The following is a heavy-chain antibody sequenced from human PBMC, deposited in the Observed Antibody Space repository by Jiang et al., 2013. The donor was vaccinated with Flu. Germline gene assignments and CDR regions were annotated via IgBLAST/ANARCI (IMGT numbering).Heavy chain of an antibody. CDR1: GDSIGSSSYY. D-gene: IGHD3-22*01. Sequence: GSGLVKPSETLSLTCIVSGDSIGSSSYYWGWIRQPPGKGLEWIGSMSYSGSAYYNPSLKSRVTISVDTSKNQFSLKLSSVTAADTAVYYCARHGDPSTYYYDTSGLKRGHYFDYWGQGTLVTVSS. CDR2: MSYSGSA. V-gene: IGHV4-39*07. J-gene: IGHJ4*02. CDR3: ARHGDPSTYYYDTSGLKRGHYFDY.